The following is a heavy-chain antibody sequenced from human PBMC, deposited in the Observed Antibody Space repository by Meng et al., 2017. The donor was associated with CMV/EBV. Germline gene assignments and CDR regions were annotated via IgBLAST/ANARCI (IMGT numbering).Heavy chain of an antibody. CDR1: GFTFSSYS. J-gene: IGHJ6*02. Sequence: ESLKISCAASGFTFSSYSMNWVRQAPGKGLEWVSSISSSSSYIYYADSVKGRFTISRDNAKNSLYLQMNSLRAEDTAVYYCARDPNYYDSSGGVDYYGMDVWGQGTTVTVSS. CDR2: ISSSSSYI. D-gene: IGHD3-22*01. CDR3: ARDPNYYDSSGGVDYYGMDV. V-gene: IGHV3-21*01.